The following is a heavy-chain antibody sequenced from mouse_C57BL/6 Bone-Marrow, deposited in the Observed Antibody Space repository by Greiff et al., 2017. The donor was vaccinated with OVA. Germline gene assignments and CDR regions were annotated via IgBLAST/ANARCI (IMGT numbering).Heavy chain of an antibody. D-gene: IGHD2-4*01. J-gene: IGHJ3*01. V-gene: IGHV14-4*01. Sequence: EVMLVESGAELVRPGASVKLSCTASGFNIKDDYMHWVKQRPEQGLEWIGWIDPENGDTEYASKFQGKATITADTSSNTAYLQLSSLTSEDTAVYYCTTPLYDYDSPWFAYWGQGTLVTVSA. CDR3: TTPLYDYDSPWFAY. CDR1: GFNIKDDY. CDR2: IDPENGDT.